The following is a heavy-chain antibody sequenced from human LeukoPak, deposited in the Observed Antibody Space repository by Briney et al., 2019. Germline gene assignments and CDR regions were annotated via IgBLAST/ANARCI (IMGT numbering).Heavy chain of an antibody. Sequence: GGSLRLSCAASGFTFSSYVMSWVRQAPGKGLEWVSGISGSGGTTYYPDSMKCRFTTTRDNSKNTLYLQMNSLGAEDTAVYYCAKEIRDYVILTGSGAVDYWGQGTLVTVSS. CDR1: GFTFSSYV. CDR2: ISGSGGTT. CDR3: AKEIRDYVILTGSGAVDY. V-gene: IGHV3-23*01. D-gene: IGHD3-9*01. J-gene: IGHJ4*02.